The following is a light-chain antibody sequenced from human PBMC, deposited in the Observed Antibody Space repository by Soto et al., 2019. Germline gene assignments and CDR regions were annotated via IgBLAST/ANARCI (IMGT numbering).Light chain of an antibody. V-gene: IGLV2-14*01. CDR1: SSDVGHYNY. CDR2: ELT. CDR3: SSYTGTNTGV. Sequence: QSVLTQPASVSGSPGQSITISCTGTSSDVGHYNYVSWYQQHPGKAPRLMIYELTNRASGVSHRFSGSRSGNTASLTISGLQAEDEADYYCSSYTGTNTGVFGGGTKLTVL. J-gene: IGLJ3*02.